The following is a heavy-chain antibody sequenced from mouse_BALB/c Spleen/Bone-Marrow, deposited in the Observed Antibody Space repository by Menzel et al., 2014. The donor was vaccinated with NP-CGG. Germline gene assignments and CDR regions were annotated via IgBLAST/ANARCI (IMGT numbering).Heavy chain of an antibody. CDR2: IRNKANGYAT. CDR1: WFTFTDNY. V-gene: IGHV7-3*02. CDR3: ARDSDWFAY. Sequence: LVESGGGLVQPGGSLRLSCATSWFTFTDNYMTWVRQPPGKALEWLGFIRNKANGYATEYSASVKGRFTISRDNSQSILYLQMNTLRAEDSATYYCARDSDWFAYWGQGTLVTVSA. J-gene: IGHJ3*01.